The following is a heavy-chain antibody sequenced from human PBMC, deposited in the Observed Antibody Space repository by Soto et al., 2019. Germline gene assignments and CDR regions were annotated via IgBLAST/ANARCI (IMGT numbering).Heavy chain of an antibody. Sequence: PSETLSLTCTVSGSSISSYYWSWIRQPPGKGLERIGYIYYSGSTNYNPSLKSRVTISVDTSKNQFSLKLSSVTAADTAVYYCARVEGKMVRSGTDYYYYYMDVWGKGTTVTVSS. CDR3: ARVEGKMVRSGTDYYYYYMDV. CDR1: GSSISSYY. CDR2: IYYSGST. D-gene: IGHD3-10*01. V-gene: IGHV4-59*01. J-gene: IGHJ6*03.